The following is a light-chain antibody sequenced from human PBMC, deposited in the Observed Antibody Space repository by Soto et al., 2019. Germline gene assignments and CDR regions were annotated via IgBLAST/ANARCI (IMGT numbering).Light chain of an antibody. CDR2: GAS. CDR1: QSVRSN. CDR3: QQYNNLPPKT. V-gene: IGKV3D-15*01. J-gene: IGKJ2*01. Sequence: EIVMTQSPATLSVSPGERATLSCRASQSVRSNLAWYQQKPGQAPRLLIYGASTRATGIPARFSGSGSRTEFTLSFSSRQSEACAVCYFQQYNNLPPKTFGLGTKLEIK.